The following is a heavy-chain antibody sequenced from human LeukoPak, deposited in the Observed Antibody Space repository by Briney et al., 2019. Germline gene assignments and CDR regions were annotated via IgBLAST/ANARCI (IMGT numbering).Heavy chain of an antibody. V-gene: IGHV3-21*01. J-gene: IGHJ4*02. CDR2: ISSSSSYI. D-gene: IGHD3-16*02. CDR3: ARVGHYDYVWGSYRYHFDY. CDR1: GFTFSSYS. Sequence: PGGSLRLSCAASGFTFSSYSMNWVRQAPGKGLEWASSISSSSSYIYYADSVKGRFTISRDNAKNSLYLQMNSLRAEDTAVYYCARVGHYDYVWGSYRYHFDYWGQGTLVTVSS.